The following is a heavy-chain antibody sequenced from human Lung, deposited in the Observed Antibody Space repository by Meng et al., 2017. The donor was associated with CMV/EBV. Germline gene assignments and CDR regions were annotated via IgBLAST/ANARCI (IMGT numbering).Heavy chain of an antibody. CDR3: AAGPPSSSSSFFDY. CDR2: IYYSGST. CDR1: GGSVISGSYY. D-gene: IGHD6-6*01. Sequence: SETXSLXCTVSGGSVISGSYYWSWIRQPPGKGLEWIGYIYYSGSTNYNPSLKSRVTMSIDTSKNQFSLKLSSVTPADTAVYYCAAGPPSSSSSFFDYWGQGXLVTVSS. J-gene: IGHJ4*02. V-gene: IGHV4-61*01.